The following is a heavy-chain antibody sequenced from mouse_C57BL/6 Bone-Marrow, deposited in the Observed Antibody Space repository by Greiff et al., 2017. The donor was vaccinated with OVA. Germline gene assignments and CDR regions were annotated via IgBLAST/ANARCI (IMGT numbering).Heavy chain of an antibody. J-gene: IGHJ2*01. V-gene: IGHV1-61*01. CDR3: ARPDYYGSSVGY. CDR1: GYTFTSYW. D-gene: IGHD1-1*01. Sequence: QVHVKQPGAELVRPGSSVKLSCKASGYTFTSYWMDWVKQRPGQGLEWIGNIYPSDSETHYNQKFKDKATLTVDKSSSTAYMQLSSLTSEDSAVYYCARPDYYGSSVGYWGQGTTLTVSS. CDR2: IYPSDSET.